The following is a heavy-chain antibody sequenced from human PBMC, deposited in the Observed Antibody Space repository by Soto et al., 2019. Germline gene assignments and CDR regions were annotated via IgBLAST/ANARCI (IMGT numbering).Heavy chain of an antibody. J-gene: IGHJ6*03. V-gene: IGHV3-23*01. CDR1: GFTFSSYA. CDR3: ASHSSSWYYYYMDV. Sequence: HPGGSLRLSCTASGFTFSSYAMTWVRQAPGRGLEGVSGITASGGRTYYADSVKGRFTISRDNSKSTLYLQMNSLRAEDTAVYYCASHSSSWYYYYMDVWGKGTTVTVSS. CDR2: ITASGGRT. D-gene: IGHD6-13*01.